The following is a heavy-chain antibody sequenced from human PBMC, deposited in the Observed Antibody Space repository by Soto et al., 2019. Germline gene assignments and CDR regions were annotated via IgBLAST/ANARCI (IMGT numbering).Heavy chain of an antibody. CDR3: ARDHLGIAAGDFDL. V-gene: IGHV3-21*02. Sequence: EGQLVESGGGLVKPGGSLRLSCAASGFSFDTYNMNWVRQAPGKGLEWVSSISSGRPDIFYADSVRGRFTISRDDAKKSLFLQMNSLRADDTAVYYCARDHLGIAAGDFDLWGQGTLVTVSS. CDR2: ISSGRPDI. J-gene: IGHJ4*02. D-gene: IGHD6-19*01. CDR1: GFSFDTYN.